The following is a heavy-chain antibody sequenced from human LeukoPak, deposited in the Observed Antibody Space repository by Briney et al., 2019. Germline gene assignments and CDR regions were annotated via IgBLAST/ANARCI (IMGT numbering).Heavy chain of an antibody. CDR3: AKINVDTAMDPFDY. J-gene: IGHJ4*02. CDR1: GFTFTTYS. D-gene: IGHD5-18*01. CDR2: IRYDGSNK. V-gene: IGHV3-30*02. Sequence: GGSLRLSCEASGFTFTTYSMTWVRQAPGKGLEWVAFIRYDGSNKYYADSVKGRFTISRDNSKNTLYLQMNSLRAEDTAVYYCAKINVDTAMDPFDYWGQGTLVTVSS.